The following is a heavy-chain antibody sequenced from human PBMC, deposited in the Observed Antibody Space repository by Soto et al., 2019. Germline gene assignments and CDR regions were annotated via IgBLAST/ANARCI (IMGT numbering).Heavy chain of an antibody. CDR3: AKDTYYHDSSGYYIFDS. V-gene: IGHV4-34*01. CDR2: INHSGST. CDR1: GGSFSGYY. D-gene: IGHD3-22*01. Sequence: SETLSLTCAVYGGSFSGYYWSWIRQPPGKGLEWIGEINHSGSTNYNPSLKSRVTISRDNSENTLYLQMDSLSGEDAAVYYCAKDTYYHDSSGYYIFDSWGQGTLVTVSS. J-gene: IGHJ4*02.